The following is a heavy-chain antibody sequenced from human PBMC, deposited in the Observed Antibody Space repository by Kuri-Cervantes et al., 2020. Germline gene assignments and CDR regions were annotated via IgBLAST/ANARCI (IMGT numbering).Heavy chain of an antibody. D-gene: IGHD4-17*01. J-gene: IGHJ3*02. CDR1: GGSINRNY. V-gene: IGHV4-59*01. Sequence: SETLSLTCSVSGGSINRNYWSWIRQPPGKGLEWIGYFYYSGSTNYNPSLKSRVTISVDTSKNQFSLKLSSVTAADTAVYYCARNYGDYPHDAFDIWGQGTMVTVSS. CDR3: ARNYGDYPHDAFDI. CDR2: FYYSGST.